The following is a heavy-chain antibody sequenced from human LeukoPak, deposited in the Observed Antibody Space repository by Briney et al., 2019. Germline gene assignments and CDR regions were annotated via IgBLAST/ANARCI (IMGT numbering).Heavy chain of an antibody. CDR3: ARHVLLWFGELYWFDP. CDR1: GGSISSYY. J-gene: IGHJ5*02. V-gene: IGHV4-4*07. CDR2: IYTSGST. Sequence: PSETLSLTCTVSGGSISSYYWSWIRQPAGKGLEWIGRIYTSGSTNYNPSLKSRVTMSVDTSKNQFSLKLSSVTAAGTAVYYCARHVLLWFGELYWFDPWGQGTLVTVSS. D-gene: IGHD3-10*01.